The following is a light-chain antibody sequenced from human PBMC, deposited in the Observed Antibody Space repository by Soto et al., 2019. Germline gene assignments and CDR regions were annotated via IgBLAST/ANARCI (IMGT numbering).Light chain of an antibody. V-gene: IGKV3-11*01. Sequence: EIVLTQSPATLSLSPGERATLSCRASQSVSSYLSWYQQKTGQTPRLLIYYASNRATGIPAKLSSSGSWTAFALTISSREPEDFAVYYCQQRINRPITFGPGTKVEIK. J-gene: IGKJ3*01. CDR2: YAS. CDR3: QQRINRPIT. CDR1: QSVSSY.